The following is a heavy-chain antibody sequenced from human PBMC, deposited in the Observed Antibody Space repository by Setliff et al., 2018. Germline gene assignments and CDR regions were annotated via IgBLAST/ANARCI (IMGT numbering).Heavy chain of an antibody. V-gene: IGHV4-59*08. CDR1: GGSISSYY. J-gene: IGHJ4*02. Sequence: SETLSLTCTVSGGSISSYYWSWIRQPPGKGLEWIGYIYYSGSTNYNPSLASRLTISVDTAKNQFSLKLTSVTAADTAVYYCARTGTYRYFDYWGQGTRVTVS. CDR3: ARTGTYRYFDY. CDR2: IYYSGST. D-gene: IGHD1-1*01.